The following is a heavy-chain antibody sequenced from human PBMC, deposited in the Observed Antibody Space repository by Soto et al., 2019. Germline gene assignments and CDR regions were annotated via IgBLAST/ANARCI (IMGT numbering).Heavy chain of an antibody. Sequence: ASVKVSCKASGYIFTAYAIHWLRQAPGQMLEWMGWINAGNDNTKYSQKFQGRVTITMDTSASTAYMDLNSLRSEDTAVYYCARTGGYDFWSGYLNWFDPWGQGTLVTVSS. CDR2: INAGNDNT. J-gene: IGHJ5*02. CDR3: ARTGGYDFWSGYLNWFDP. V-gene: IGHV1-3*01. CDR1: GYIFTAYA. D-gene: IGHD3-3*01.